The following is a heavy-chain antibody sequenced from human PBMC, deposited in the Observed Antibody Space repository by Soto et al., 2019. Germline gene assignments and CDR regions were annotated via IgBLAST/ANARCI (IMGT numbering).Heavy chain of an antibody. V-gene: IGHV4-34*01. J-gene: IGHJ4*02. Sequence: QVLLQQWGAGLLKPSETLSLTCAVYGGSFSDYYWSWIRQPPGKGLEWIGEINHSGNTNYNPSLKSRVTISVDTSKNQFALKLNSVTAADTAVYYCARGDLVPDFWGQGTLVTVSS. CDR3: ARGDLVPDF. CDR2: INHSGNT. D-gene: IGHD6-13*01. CDR1: GGSFSDYY.